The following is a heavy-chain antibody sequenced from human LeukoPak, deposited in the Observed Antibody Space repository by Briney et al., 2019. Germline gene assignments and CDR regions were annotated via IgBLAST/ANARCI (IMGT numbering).Heavy chain of an antibody. CDR1: GFTFSDFN. Sequence: GGSLRLSCAASGFTFSDFNFHWVRQAPGKELEWMAFISHDGSKNQHADSVKGRFTISRDNSKSTLYLQMNSLRIGDTAVYYCARRVAAAAPYAEDYWGQGTLVTVSS. CDR2: ISHDGSKN. CDR3: ARRVAAAAPYAEDY. V-gene: IGHV3-30-3*01. J-gene: IGHJ4*02. D-gene: IGHD6-13*01.